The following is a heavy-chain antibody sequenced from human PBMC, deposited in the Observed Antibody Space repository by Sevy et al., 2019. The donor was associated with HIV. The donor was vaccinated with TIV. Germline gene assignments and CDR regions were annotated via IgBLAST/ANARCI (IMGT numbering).Heavy chain of an antibody. CDR3: ARDVRYYDFWSGYPNWFDP. V-gene: IGHV1-69*13. CDR1: GGTFSSYA. D-gene: IGHD3-3*01. J-gene: IGHJ5*02. Sequence: ASVKVSCKASGGTFSSYAISWVQQAPGQGLEWMGGIIPIFGTANYAQKFQGRVTITADESTSTAYMELSSLRSEDTAVYYCARDVRYYDFWSGYPNWFDPWGQGTLVTVSS. CDR2: IIPIFGTA.